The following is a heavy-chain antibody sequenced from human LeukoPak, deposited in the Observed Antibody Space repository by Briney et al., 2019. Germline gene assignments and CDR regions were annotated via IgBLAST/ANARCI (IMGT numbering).Heavy chain of an antibody. Sequence: GSLSFYFAASAFTSSSYELNWVRQAPGQGLERASYISCSGSTLYYADSVKGRFTISRDKAKKSLYLQMNSLRAEDTAVYYCARDQGDYFDYWGQGTLVTVSS. J-gene: IGHJ4*02. CDR2: ISCSGSTL. CDR3: ARDQGDYFDY. V-gene: IGHV3-48*03. D-gene: IGHD3-16*01. CDR1: AFTSSSYE.